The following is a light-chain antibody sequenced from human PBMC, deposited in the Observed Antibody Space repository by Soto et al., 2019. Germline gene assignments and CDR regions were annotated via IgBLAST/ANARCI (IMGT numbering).Light chain of an antibody. CDR1: SSNIGAGYD. CDR2: GNS. V-gene: IGLV1-40*01. J-gene: IGLJ2*01. Sequence: QSVLTQPPSVSGAPGQRVTISCTGSSSNIGAGYDVHWYQQLPGTAPKLLIYGNSNRPSGVPDRFSGSKSGTSASLAITGLEAEDEADYCCQSYDSILSGVVFGGGTKLTVL. CDR3: QSYDSILSGVV.